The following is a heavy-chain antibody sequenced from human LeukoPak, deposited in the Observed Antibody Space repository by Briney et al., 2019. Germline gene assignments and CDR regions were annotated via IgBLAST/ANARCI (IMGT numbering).Heavy chain of an antibody. V-gene: IGHV3-7*01. CDR3: ARDSAGNDY. Sequence: GESLRLSCAASGFTFSTYWMSWVRQAPGKGLEWVANIKQDGSEKYYVDSVKGRFTISRDNAKNSLYLQMNSLRAEDTAMYYCARDSAGNDYWGQGTLVTVSS. CDR1: GFTFSTYW. J-gene: IGHJ4*02. D-gene: IGHD6-13*01. CDR2: IKQDGSEK.